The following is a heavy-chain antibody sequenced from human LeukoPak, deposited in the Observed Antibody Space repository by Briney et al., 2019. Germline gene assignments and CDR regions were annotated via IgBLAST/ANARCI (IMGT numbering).Heavy chain of an antibody. CDR3: ARVQTAHAFDI. CDR2: IIPIFGTA. V-gene: IGHV1-69*05. CDR1: GGTFSSYA. J-gene: IGHJ3*02. Sequence: ASVKVSCKASGGTFSSYAISWLRQAPGQGLEWMGRIIPIFGTANYAQKFQGRVTITTDESTSTAYMELSSLRSEDTAVYYCARVQTAHAFDIWGQGTMVTVSS.